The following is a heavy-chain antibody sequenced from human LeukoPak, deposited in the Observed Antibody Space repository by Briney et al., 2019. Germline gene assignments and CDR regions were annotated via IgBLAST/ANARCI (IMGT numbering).Heavy chain of an antibody. D-gene: IGHD3-22*01. V-gene: IGHV3-48*01. CDR1: GFTFSSYS. Sequence: GGSLRLSCAASGFTFSSYSMNWVRQAPGKGLEWASYISSSSSTIYYADSVKGRFTISRDNAKNSLYLQMNSLRAEDTAVYYCARDPSSYYYDSSGYPEYYFDYWGQGTLVTVSS. J-gene: IGHJ4*02. CDR2: ISSSSSTI. CDR3: ARDPSSYYYDSSGYPEYYFDY.